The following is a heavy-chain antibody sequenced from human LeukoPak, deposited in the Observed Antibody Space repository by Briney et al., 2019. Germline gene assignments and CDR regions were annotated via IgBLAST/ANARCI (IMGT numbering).Heavy chain of an antibody. CDR2: INPMFRTS. J-gene: IGHJ4*02. CDR3: ARGRLGYCSNSGCSFDY. Sequence: GASVKVSCKASGGTFSSYGINWVRQAPGQGLEWMGGINPMFRTSNYAQKFQGRVTITTDESASTTYMELSSLGSEDTAVYYCARGRLGYCSNSGCSFDYWGQGTLVTVSS. CDR1: GGTFSSYG. D-gene: IGHD2-2*01. V-gene: IGHV1-69*05.